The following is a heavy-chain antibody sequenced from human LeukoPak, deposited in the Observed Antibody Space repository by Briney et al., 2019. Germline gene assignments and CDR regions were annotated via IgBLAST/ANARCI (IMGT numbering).Heavy chain of an antibody. Sequence: GGSLRLSCAASGFTVSSNYMSWVRQAPGKGLEWVSVIYSGGSTYYSDSVKGRFTISRDNSKNTLYLQMNSMRAEDTAVYYCAKEGDYYESSGFRWGQGTLVTVSS. CDR1: GFTVSSNY. CDR2: IYSGGST. V-gene: IGHV3-53*01. J-gene: IGHJ4*02. CDR3: AKEGDYYESSGFR. D-gene: IGHD3-22*01.